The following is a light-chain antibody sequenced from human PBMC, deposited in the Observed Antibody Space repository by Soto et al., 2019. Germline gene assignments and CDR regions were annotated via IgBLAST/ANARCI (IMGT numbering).Light chain of an antibody. Sequence: EIVLTQSPATLSLSPGERATLSCRASQSVSSYLAWYQQKPGQAPRLLIYDASNRATGIPARFSGSGSGTDFPLTISSLEPEDFAVDYCQQRSNWPPTFGQGTKVEIK. V-gene: IGKV3-11*01. CDR3: QQRSNWPPT. J-gene: IGKJ1*01. CDR2: DAS. CDR1: QSVSSY.